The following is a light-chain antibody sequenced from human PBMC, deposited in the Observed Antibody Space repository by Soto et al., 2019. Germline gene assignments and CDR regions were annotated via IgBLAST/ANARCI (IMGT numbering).Light chain of an antibody. V-gene: IGLV2-23*02. CDR1: SSDVGSYDR. CDR2: EVN. CDR3: CSSVGCPNWV. Sequence: QSALTQPASVSGSPGQSITISCTGTSSDVGSYDRVSWYQQHPDKAPTLIIYEVNKRPSGVSNRFSGSKSGNTASLTISGLQAEDEADYYCCSSVGCPNWVFGGGTKLTVL. J-gene: IGLJ3*02.